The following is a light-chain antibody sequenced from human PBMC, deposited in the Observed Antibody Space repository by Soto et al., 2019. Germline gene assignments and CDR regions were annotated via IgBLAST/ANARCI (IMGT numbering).Light chain of an antibody. J-gene: IGLJ1*01. V-gene: IGLV2-11*01. Sequence: QSVLSQPASVSGSPGQSITISCTGTSNDVGYYNYVSWYQQHPGKAPKLMIYDVSKRPSGVPDRFSGSKSGNTASLTISGLQAEDEADYYCCSYAGSSYVFGTGTKVTVL. CDR1: SNDVGYYNY. CDR2: DVS. CDR3: CSYAGSSYV.